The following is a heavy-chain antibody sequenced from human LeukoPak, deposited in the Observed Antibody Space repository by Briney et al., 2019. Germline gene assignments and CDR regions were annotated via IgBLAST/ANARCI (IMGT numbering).Heavy chain of an antibody. J-gene: IGHJ4*02. D-gene: IGHD3-3*01. CDR2: IYYSGGT. CDR3: AARVFGVVLDY. Sequence: SETLSLTCTVSGGSISSSSYYWGWIRQPPGKGLEWIGSIYYSGGTYYNPSLKSRVTISVDTSKNQFSLKLSSVTAADTAVYYCAARVFGVVLDYWGQGTLVTVSS. CDR1: GGSISSSSYY. V-gene: IGHV4-39*07.